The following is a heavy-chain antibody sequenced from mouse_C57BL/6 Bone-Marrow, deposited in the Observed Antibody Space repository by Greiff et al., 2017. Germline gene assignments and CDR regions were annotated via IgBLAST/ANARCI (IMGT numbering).Heavy chain of an antibody. CDR1: GFPFSDYG. V-gene: IGHV5-17*01. CDR3: ANPWYFDV. CDR2: ISSGSSTI. J-gene: IGHJ1*03. Sequence: EVMLVESGGGLVKPGGSLKLSCAASGFPFSDYGMHWVRQAPEKGLEWVAYISSGSSTIYYADTVKGRFTISRDNAKNTLFLQMTRLRSEDTAMYYCANPWYFDVWGTGTTVTVSS.